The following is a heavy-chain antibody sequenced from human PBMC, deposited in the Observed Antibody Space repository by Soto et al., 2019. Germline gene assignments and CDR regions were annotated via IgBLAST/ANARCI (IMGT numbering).Heavy chain of an antibody. CDR1: GFTFNTYW. Sequence: GGSLRLSCAASGFTFNTYWMKWVRQAPGKGLEWVANIKEEGSEKYYVDFVKGRFTISRDNAQNSLFLQMNSLRAEDTAVYYCARALRYCSGGSCYYDYYMDVWGKGTTVTV. D-gene: IGHD2-15*01. CDR3: ARALRYCSGGSCYYDYYMDV. CDR2: IKEEGSEK. V-gene: IGHV3-7*04. J-gene: IGHJ6*03.